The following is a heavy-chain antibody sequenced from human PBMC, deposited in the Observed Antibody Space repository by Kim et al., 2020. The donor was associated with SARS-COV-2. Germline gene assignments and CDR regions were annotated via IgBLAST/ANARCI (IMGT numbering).Heavy chain of an antibody. CDR3: VRHSAQDSDF. V-gene: IGHV3-7*01. CDR2: LDEAGNKK. J-gene: IGHJ4*02. CDR1: GFSFTSHW. D-gene: IGHD5-18*01. Sequence: GGSLRLSCAASGFSFTSHWMSWVRQAPGKGLEWVADLDEAGNKKYYEDSVECRFTISRDNARRSVDLQMDGLRVDDTAVYCCVRHSAQDSDFWGQGTLVT.